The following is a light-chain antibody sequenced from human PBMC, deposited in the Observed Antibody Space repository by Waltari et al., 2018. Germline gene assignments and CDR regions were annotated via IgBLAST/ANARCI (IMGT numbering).Light chain of an antibody. CDR3: QHYKTSSRT. V-gene: IGKV1-5*03. CDR2: KAS. Sequence: DIQMTQSPSTLSASVGDRVTITCRASQSIDSWLAWYQQRPGKVPKPLIYKASSLESGVPSRCSGSGSGTEFTLTSSSLQPDDFATYYCQHYKTSSRTFGQGTKVEIK. J-gene: IGKJ1*01. CDR1: QSIDSW.